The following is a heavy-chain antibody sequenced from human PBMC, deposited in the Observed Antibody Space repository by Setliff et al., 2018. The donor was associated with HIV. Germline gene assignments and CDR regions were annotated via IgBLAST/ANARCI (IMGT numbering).Heavy chain of an antibody. CDR1: GFSFRSYA. D-gene: IGHD5-18*01. CDR3: AKGGYGGAYYVAGY. J-gene: IGHJ4*02. CDR2: VGAVGSPT. Sequence: PGGSLRLSCAASGFSFRSYAMSWVRQGPGKGLEWVSTVGAVGSPTHYAESVRGRFTISKDNSKSTLSLQMNSLEPGDTAMYYCAKGGYGGAYYVAGYWGQGTKVTVSS. V-gene: IGHV3-23*01.